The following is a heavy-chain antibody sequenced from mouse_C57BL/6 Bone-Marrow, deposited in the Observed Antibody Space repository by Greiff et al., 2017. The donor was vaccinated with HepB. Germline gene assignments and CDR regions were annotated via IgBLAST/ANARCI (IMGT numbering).Heavy chain of an antibody. J-gene: IGHJ4*01. D-gene: IGHD1-2*01. CDR2: ISSGGDYI. V-gene: IGHV5-9-1*02. Sequence: EVQVVESGEGLVKPGGSLKLSCAASGFTFSSYAMSWVRQTPEKRLEWVAYISSGGDYIYYADTVKGRFTISRDNARNTLYLQMSSLKSEDTAMYYCTRCYGPYYAMDYWGQGTSVTVSS. CDR3: TRCYGPYYAMDY. CDR1: GFTFSSYA.